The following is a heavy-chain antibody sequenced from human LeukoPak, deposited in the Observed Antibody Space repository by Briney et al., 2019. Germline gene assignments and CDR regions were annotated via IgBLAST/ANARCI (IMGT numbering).Heavy chain of an antibody. J-gene: IGHJ4*02. V-gene: IGHV3-7*01. CDR1: GFISRSFW. CDR3: ARDVYGSGRKSDY. Sequence: GGSLRLSCAASGFISRSFWMSWVRQAPGKGLEWVANIKDDGSEKYFVDSVKGRFTISRDNAKNSLYLQMNSLRAEDTAVYYCARDVYGSGRKSDYWGQGTLVTVSS. D-gene: IGHD3-10*01. CDR2: IKDDGSEK.